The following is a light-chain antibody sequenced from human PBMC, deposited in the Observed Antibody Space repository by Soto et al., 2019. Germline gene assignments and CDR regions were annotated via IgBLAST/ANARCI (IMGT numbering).Light chain of an antibody. J-gene: IGLJ1*01. CDR3: SSYTGSNNAYV. CDR1: SNDVGGYNY. V-gene: IGLV2-8*01. Sequence: QSVLTQPPSASGSPGQSVTISCTGTSNDVGGYNYVSWYQQHPGKAPKPMIYEVSKRPSGVPDRFSGSKSGNTASLTVSGLQAEDEGDYYCSSYTGSNNAYVFGTGTKVTVL. CDR2: EVS.